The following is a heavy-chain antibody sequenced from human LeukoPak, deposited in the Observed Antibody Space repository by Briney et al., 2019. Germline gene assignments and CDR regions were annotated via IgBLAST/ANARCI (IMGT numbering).Heavy chain of an antibody. V-gene: IGHV3-48*01. CDR1: GFTFSSYS. Sequence: PGGSLRLSCAASGFTFSSYSMNWVRQAPGKGLEWVSYISSSSSTIYYADSVKGRFTISRDNAKNSLYLQMNSLRAEDTAVYYCARLRYSSGWYFDYWGQGTLVTVSS. D-gene: IGHD6-19*01. J-gene: IGHJ4*02. CDR2: ISSSSSTI. CDR3: ARLRYSSGWYFDY.